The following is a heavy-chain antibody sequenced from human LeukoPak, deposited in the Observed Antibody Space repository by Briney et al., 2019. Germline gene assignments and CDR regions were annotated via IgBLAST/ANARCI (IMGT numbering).Heavy chain of an antibody. CDR1: GSILSNYN. Sequence: PGGSLRLSCAASGSILSNYNMNWVRRAPGKGLEWVSSISGNSNDMNYADSVKGRFTISRDNTRNSLYLQMNSLRAEDTAIYYCVRIPNGANFPNWFDPWGQGTLVTVSS. J-gene: IGHJ5*02. V-gene: IGHV3-21*01. CDR3: VRIPNGANFPNWFDP. CDR2: ISGNSNDM. D-gene: IGHD4/OR15-4a*01.